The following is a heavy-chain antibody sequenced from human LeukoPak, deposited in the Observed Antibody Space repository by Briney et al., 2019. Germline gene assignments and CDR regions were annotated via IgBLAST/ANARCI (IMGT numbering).Heavy chain of an antibody. CDR3: ARDPIGYSYGWTFDY. CDR1: GGSISSYY. J-gene: IGHJ4*02. V-gene: IGHV4-4*07. D-gene: IGHD5-18*01. CDR2: IYTSGST. Sequence: PSETLSLTCTVSGGSISSYYWSWIRQPAGKGLEWIGRIYTSGSTNYNPSLKSRVTMSVDTSKNQFSLKLSSVTAADTAVYYCARDPIGYSYGWTFDYWGQGTLVTVSS.